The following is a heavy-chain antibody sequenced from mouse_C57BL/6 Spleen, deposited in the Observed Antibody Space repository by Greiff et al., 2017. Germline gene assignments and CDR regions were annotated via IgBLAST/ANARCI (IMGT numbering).Heavy chain of an antibody. CDR3: TTGGRGVYFDG. J-gene: IGHJ2*01. CDR1: GFNIKDYY. CDR2: IDPEDGDT. V-gene: IGHV14-1*01. Sequence: VQLQQSGAELVRPGASVTLSCTASGFNIKDYYMHWVKQRPEQGLEWIGRIDPEDGDTEYAPTFQGKATMTADTSSNPAYLQLSSLTSEDPAVYCGTTGGRGVYFDGWGQGTTLTVSS.